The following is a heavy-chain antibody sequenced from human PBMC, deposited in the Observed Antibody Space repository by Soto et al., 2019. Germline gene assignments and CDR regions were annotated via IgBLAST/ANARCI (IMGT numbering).Heavy chain of an antibody. CDR1: GGTFSSYA. D-gene: IGHD1-26*01. CDR2: IIPIFGTA. CDR3: ATFEQELPHVFQH. J-gene: IGHJ1*01. V-gene: IGHV1-69*13. Sequence: ASVKVSCKASGGTFSSYAISWVRQAPGQGLEWMGGIIPIFGTANYAQKFQGRVTITADESTSTAYMELSSLRSEDTAMYYCATFEQELPHVFQHWGQGTLVTVSS.